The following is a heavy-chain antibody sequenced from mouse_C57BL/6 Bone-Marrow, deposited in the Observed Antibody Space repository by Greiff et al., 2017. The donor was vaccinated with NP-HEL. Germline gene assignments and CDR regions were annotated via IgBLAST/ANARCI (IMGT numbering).Heavy chain of an antibody. CDR2: IDPSDSYT. D-gene: IGHD1-1*01. CDR3: ARKDYGSSYWYFDV. Sequence: VQLQQSGPELVKPGASVKLSCKASGYTFTSYWMQWVKQRPGQGLEWIGEIDPSDSYTNYNQKFKGKATLTVDTSSSTAYMQLSSLTSEDSAVYYCARKDYGSSYWYFDVWGTGTTVTVSS. CDR1: GYTFTSYW. J-gene: IGHJ1*03. V-gene: IGHV1-50*01.